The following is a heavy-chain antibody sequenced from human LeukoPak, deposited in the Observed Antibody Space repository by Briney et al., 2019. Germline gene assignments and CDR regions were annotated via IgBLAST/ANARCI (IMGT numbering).Heavy chain of an antibody. CDR2: IYSGGST. Sequence: GGSLRLSCAASGFTVSSNYMSWVRQAPGKGLEWVSVIYSGGSTYYADSVKGRFTISRDNSKNTLYLQMNSLRAEDTAVYYCASTPNGVAAIYFDYWGQGTLVTVSS. CDR1: GFTVSSNY. J-gene: IGHJ4*02. V-gene: IGHV3-53*01. D-gene: IGHD2-15*01. CDR3: ASTPNGVAAIYFDY.